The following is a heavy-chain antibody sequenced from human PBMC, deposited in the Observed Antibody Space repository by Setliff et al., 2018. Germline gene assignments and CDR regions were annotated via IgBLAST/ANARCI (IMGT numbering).Heavy chain of an antibody. D-gene: IGHD3-3*01. CDR1: GVSISSYC. V-gene: IGHV4-59*01. Sequence: SETLSLTCNVSGVSISSYCWSWIRQPPGKGLESIGYIQKSGSTNYNPTLMSRVSISVDTSKNQFSLKLRSVTAADTAVYYCARLSWNGLRYYGLDVWGQGTTVTVSS. CDR3: ARLSWNGLRYYGLDV. J-gene: IGHJ6*02. CDR2: IQKSGST.